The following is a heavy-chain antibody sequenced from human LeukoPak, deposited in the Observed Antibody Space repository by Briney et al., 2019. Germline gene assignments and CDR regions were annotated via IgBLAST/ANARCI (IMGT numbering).Heavy chain of an antibody. CDR3: AKGGWLDD. CDR2: ITGRSDKT. D-gene: IGHD6-19*01. Sequence: GGSLPLSCAASGANFNKYDRTWARQAPGEGLEWVSTITGRSDKTYYTDSVKGRFVTSSDNSKDTLYLQMNSLRAEDTALYYCAKGGWLDDLGQGALVTVSS. CDR1: GANFNKYD. V-gene: IGHV3-23*01. J-gene: IGHJ4*02.